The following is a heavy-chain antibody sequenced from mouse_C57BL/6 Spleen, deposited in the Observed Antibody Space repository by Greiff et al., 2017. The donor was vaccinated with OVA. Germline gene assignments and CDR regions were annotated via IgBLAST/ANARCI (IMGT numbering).Heavy chain of an antibody. CDR2: IDPSDSET. Sequence: QVQLQQPGAELVRPGSSVKLSCKASGYTFTSYWLHWVKQRPIQGLEWIGNIDPSDSETHYNQKFKDKATLTVDKSSSTAYMQLSSLTSEDSAVYYCARWGLGQYFDYWGQGTTLTVSS. V-gene: IGHV1-52*01. CDR3: ARWGLGQYFDY. CDR1: GYTFTSYW. J-gene: IGHJ2*01. D-gene: IGHD4-1*01.